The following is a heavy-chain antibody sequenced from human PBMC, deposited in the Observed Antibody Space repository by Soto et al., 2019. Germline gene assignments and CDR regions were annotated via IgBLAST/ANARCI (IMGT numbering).Heavy chain of an antibody. J-gene: IGHJ4*02. CDR3: ARLPLVWLKREFRHDY. CDR2: IYYSGST. D-gene: IGHD6-19*01. Sequence: SETLSLTCTVSAGSISNSRYYWGWIRQPPGKGLEWIGSIYYSGSTSYNPSLQSRVTISVDTSKNQLSLKLDSVTAADTAVYFCARLPLVWLKREFRHDYWGQGTLVTVGS. CDR1: AGSISNSRYY. V-gene: IGHV4-39*01.